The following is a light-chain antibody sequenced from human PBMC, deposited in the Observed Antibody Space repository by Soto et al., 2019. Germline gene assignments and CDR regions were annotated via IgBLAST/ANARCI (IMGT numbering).Light chain of an antibody. CDR3: QQCSNWPRT. CDR2: AAS. CDR1: QSISDY. Sequence: EMVLTQSQDTLSLSPGESATLSCRASQSISDYLAWYQQKPGQAPRLLIYAASSRATGIPARFSGSGSGTDFTLTISSLEPEDCAVYYCQQCSNWPRTFGQGTKVDIK. V-gene: IGKV3-11*01. J-gene: IGKJ1*01.